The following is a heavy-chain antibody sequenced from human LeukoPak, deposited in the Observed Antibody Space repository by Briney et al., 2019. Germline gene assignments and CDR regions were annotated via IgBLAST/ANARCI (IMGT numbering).Heavy chain of an antibody. CDR2: ISSSGSTI. D-gene: IGHD1/OR15-1a*01. CDR1: GFTLSDYY. V-gene: IGHV3-11*01. CDR3: ARENIPDAFDI. J-gene: IGHJ3*02. Sequence: GGSLRLSCAASGFTLSDYYMSWIRQAPGKGLEWVSYISSSGSTIYYADSVKGRFTISRDNAKNSLYLQMNSLRAEDTAVYYCARENIPDAFDIWGQGTMVTVSS.